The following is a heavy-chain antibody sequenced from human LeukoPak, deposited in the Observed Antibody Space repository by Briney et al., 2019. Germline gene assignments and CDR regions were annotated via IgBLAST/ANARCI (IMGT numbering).Heavy chain of an antibody. CDR2: IWYDGSIQ. Sequence: PGGSLRLSWAAAGFTFSSYGMHWVRQAPGKGLEWVAAIWYDGSIQYYADSVKGRFTISRDNSKNTLYLQMDSLRAEDTDVYYCARAGYCSGGGCYGSDYWGQGTLVSVSS. V-gene: IGHV3-33*01. CDR1: GFTFSSYG. J-gene: IGHJ4*02. CDR3: ARAGYCSGGGCYGSDY. D-gene: IGHD2-15*01.